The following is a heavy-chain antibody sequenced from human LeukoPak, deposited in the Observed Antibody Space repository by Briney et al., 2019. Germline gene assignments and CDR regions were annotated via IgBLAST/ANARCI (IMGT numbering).Heavy chain of an antibody. J-gene: IGHJ3*02. CDR1: GFTVSSNY. V-gene: IGHV3-53*01. CDR3: ARSYYYDSSGDAFDI. D-gene: IGHD3-22*01. Sequence: GGSLRLSCAASGFTVSSNYMSWVRQAPGKGLKWVSVIYSGGSTYYADSVKGRFTISRDNSKNTLYLQMNSLRAEDTAVYYCARSYYYDSSGDAFDIWGQGTMVTVSS. CDR2: IYSGGST.